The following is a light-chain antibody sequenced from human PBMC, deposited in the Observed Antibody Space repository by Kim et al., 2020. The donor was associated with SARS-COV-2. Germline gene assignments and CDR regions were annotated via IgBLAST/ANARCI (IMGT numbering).Light chain of an antibody. CDR2: KAS. CDR3: QQYNTFRT. J-gene: IGKJ1*01. Sequence: DIQMTQSPSTLSASVGDRITITCRASQNINRWLAWYQQKPGKAPKLLIYKASSLESGVPSRFSGSGSGTEFTLTISSLLPDDFATYYCQQYNTFRTFGQGTKVDIK. V-gene: IGKV1-5*03. CDR1: QNINRW.